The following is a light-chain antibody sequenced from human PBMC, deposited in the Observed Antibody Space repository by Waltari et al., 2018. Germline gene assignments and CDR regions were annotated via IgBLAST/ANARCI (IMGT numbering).Light chain of an antibody. V-gene: IGKV1-39*01. CDR3: QQGYNSPPT. Sequence: DIQLTQSPSSLYESVGNRVTVHCRASQHVGTYLNWYQQQPGKAPKLLIYAASSLNTGVPSRFSGSGSGTEFSLTISSLQPEDFATYYCQQGYNSPPTFGQGTKRESK. J-gene: IGKJ2*01. CDR2: AAS. CDR1: QHVGTY.